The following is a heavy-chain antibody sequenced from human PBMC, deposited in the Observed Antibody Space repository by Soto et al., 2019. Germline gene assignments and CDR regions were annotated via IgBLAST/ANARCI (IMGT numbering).Heavy chain of an antibody. J-gene: IGHJ5*02. D-gene: IGHD2-2*01. CDR3: AREYKDGPEWVTAANGFDP. V-gene: IGHV3-21*01. CDR1: GFTFSSYS. CDR2: ISSSSSYI. Sequence: KPGGSLRLSCAASGFTFSSYSRNWVRQAPGKGLEWVSSISSSSSYIYYADSVKGRFTISRDNAKTSLYLQMNSLRAEDTAVDYCAREYKDGPEWVTAANGFDPWGQGTLVTVSS.